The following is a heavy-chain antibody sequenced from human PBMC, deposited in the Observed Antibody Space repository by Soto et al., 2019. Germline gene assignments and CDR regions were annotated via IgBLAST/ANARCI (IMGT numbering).Heavy chain of an antibody. CDR2: INPTGSP. J-gene: IGHJ5*01. CDR3: ARPPRTRLGGWFDS. D-gene: IGHD2-15*01. CDR1: GGSFTDYY. V-gene: IGHV4-34*01. Sequence: QAELQPWGAGVSKPSETLSLTSAVSGGSFTDYYWTWIRQSPGKGLEWIREINPTGSPNYSPSLESRVTISVDTSKNLFSLKLPSVTAADTAVYYCARPPRTRLGGWFDSWSQGTLVTFAS.